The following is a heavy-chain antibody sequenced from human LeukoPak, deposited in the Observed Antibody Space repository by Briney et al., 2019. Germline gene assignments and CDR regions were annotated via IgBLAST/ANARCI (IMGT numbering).Heavy chain of an antibody. V-gene: IGHV1-8*01. D-gene: IGHD3-9*01. J-gene: IGHJ6*02. CDR3: GRCQRCFDWLLEDYYYYYGMDV. Sequence: ASVKVSCKASGYTFTSYDINWVRQATGQGLEWMGWMNPNSGNTDYVQKLKGRVTMTRNTAKSTAYMEMSSLRSDDTAVDYCGRCQRCFDWLLEDYYYYYGMDVWGQGTTVTVSS. CDR1: GYTFTSYD. CDR2: MNPNSGNT.